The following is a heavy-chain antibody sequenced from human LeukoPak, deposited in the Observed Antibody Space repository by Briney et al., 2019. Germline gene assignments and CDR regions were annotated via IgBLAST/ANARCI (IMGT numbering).Heavy chain of an antibody. J-gene: IGHJ4*02. V-gene: IGHV4-4*02. Sequence: SGTLSLTCAVSGGSISSSNWWSWVRQPPGKGLEWIGEIYHSGSTNYNPSLKSRVTIPVDKSKNQFSLKLSSVTAADTAVYYCATRYGSGSYYNGPIDYWGQGTLVTVSS. CDR2: IYHSGST. D-gene: IGHD3-10*01. CDR3: ATRYGSGSYYNGPIDY. CDR1: GGSISSSNW.